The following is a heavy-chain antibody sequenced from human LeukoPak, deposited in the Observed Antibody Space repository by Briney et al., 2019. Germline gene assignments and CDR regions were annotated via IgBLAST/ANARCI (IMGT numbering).Heavy chain of an antibody. CDR2: ISSNGGST. CDR3: ARRVAAQFDP. D-gene: IGHD6-6*01. J-gene: IGHJ5*02. Sequence: PGGSLRLSCAASGFTFSSYAMHWVRQAPGKGLEYASAISSNGGSTYYANSVKGRFTISRDNSKNTLYLQMGSLRAEDMAVYYCARRVAAQFDPWGQGTLVTVSS. CDR1: GFTFSSYA. V-gene: IGHV3-64*01.